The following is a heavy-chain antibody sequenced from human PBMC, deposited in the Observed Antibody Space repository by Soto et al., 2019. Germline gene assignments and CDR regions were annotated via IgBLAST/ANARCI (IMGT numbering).Heavy chain of an antibody. Sequence: LSLTCTVSGGSISSYYWSWIRQPPGKGLEWIGYIYYSGSTNYNPSLKSRVTISVDTSKNQFSLKLSSVTAADTAVYYCARDCSSTSCYYDYWGQGTLVTVSS. CDR1: GGSISSYY. CDR2: IYYSGST. J-gene: IGHJ4*02. D-gene: IGHD2-2*01. CDR3: ARDCSSTSCYYDY. V-gene: IGHV4-59*01.